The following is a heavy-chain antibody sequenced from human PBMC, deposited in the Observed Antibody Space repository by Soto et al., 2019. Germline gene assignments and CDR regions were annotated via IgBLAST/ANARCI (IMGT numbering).Heavy chain of an antibody. CDR3: ARGRGSGSYYNGNWFDP. V-gene: IGHV1-8*01. CDR1: GYTFTSYD. Sequence: QVQLVQSGAEVKKPGASVKVPCKASGYTFTSYDINWVRQATGQGLEWMGWMNPNSGNTGYAQKFQGRVTMTRNTSISTAYMELSSLRSEDTAVYYCARGRGSGSYYNGNWFDPWGQGTLVTVSS. D-gene: IGHD3-10*01. J-gene: IGHJ5*02. CDR2: MNPNSGNT.